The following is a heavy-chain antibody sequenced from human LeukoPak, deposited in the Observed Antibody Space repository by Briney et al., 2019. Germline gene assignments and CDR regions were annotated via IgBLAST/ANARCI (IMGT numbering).Heavy chain of an antibody. Sequence: GGSLRLSCAASGFTFSSYEMNWVRQAPGKGLEWVSVISGSGGSTYSAESVKGRFTISRDNSKNTLYLQMNSLRVEDTAVYYCAKGPRASGWTYFDYWGQGTLVTVSS. V-gene: IGHV3-23*01. CDR1: GFTFSSYE. J-gene: IGHJ4*02. CDR3: AKGPRASGWTYFDY. CDR2: ISGSGGST. D-gene: IGHD6-19*01.